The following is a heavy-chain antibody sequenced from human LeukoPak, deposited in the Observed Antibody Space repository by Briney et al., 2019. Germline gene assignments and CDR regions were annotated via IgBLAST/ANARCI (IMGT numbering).Heavy chain of an antibody. CDR2: TYYRSKWYY. CDR1: GDSISSKNAA. CDR3: AHGFFYLGMDV. D-gene: IGHD2/OR15-2a*01. Sequence: SQTLSLTCAISGDSISSKNAAWDWITQCPSRDLVWLGSTYYRSKWYYNYAVSVKRRIRINPDTSKNQFSLQQHSVTPEYTAMYYCAHGFFYLGMDVWGQGTTVTVSS. J-gene: IGHJ6*02. V-gene: IGHV6-1*01.